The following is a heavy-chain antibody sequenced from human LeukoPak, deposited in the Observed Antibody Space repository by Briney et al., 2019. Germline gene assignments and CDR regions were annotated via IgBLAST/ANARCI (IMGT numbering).Heavy chain of an antibody. CDR2: IYTSGST. V-gene: IGHV4-4*07. CDR1: GGSISSYY. D-gene: IGHD6-25*01. Sequence: PSETLSLTCTVSGGSISSYYWSWIRQPAGKGLEWIGRIYTSGSTNYNPSPKSRVTMSVDTSKNQFSLKLSSVTAADTAVYYCARRSLYSSDDAFDIWGQGTMVTVSS. J-gene: IGHJ3*02. CDR3: ARRSLYSSDDAFDI.